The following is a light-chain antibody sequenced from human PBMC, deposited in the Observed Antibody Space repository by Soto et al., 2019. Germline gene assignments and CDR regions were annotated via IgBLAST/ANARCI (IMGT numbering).Light chain of an antibody. J-gene: IGLJ3*02. CDR3: QTWASGIRV. CDR2: LNSDGGH. CDR1: TGHSSYV. V-gene: IGLV4-69*01. Sequence: QSVLTQSPSASASLGASVKLTCTLTTGHSSYVIAWHQQQPEKGPRYLMKLNSDGGHIKGDGIPDRFSGSSSGAERYLTIPSLQSEDEADYYCQTWASGIRVFGGGTQLTVL.